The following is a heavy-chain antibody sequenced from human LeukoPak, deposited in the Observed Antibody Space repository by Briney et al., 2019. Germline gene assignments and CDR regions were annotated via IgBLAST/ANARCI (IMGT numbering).Heavy chain of an antibody. Sequence: SETLSLTCTVSGGSISSYYWSWLRPPPGKGLEWIGYIYYSGSTNYNPPLKSRVTISVDTSKNQFSLKLSSVTAADTAVYYCARGVYIAAAQYGYWGQGTLVTVSS. CDR2: IYYSGST. V-gene: IGHV4-59*01. CDR1: GGSISSYY. CDR3: ARGVYIAAAQYGY. D-gene: IGHD6-13*01. J-gene: IGHJ4*02.